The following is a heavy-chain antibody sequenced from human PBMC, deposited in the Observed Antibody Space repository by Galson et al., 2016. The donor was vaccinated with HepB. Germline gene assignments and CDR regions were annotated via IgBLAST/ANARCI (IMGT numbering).Heavy chain of an antibody. CDR2: VSGSGGST. D-gene: IGHD1-14*01. V-gene: IGHV3-23*01. Sequence: SLRLSCAASGFTFSSYVMSWVRQTPGKGLEWVSTVSGSGGSTYYADSVQGRFTLSRDNSRNTLYLQMNSLRAEDTAVYYCAKDFQPWRPYGMDVWGKGTTVTVSS. CDR3: AKDFQPWRPYGMDV. CDR1: GFTFSSYV. J-gene: IGHJ6*04.